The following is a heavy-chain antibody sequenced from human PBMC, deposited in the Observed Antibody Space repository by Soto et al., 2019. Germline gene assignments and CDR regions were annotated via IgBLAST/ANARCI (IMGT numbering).Heavy chain of an antibody. V-gene: IGHV3-73*01. CDR2: IRSKANNYAT. Sequence: LRLSCAASGFTLSGSAVHWVRQAPGKGLEWVGRIRSKANNYATTYGAPVKGRFTISRDDSKNTAYLQMNSLKTEDTAVYFCSSPSRASCSGASCYDYWGQGTLVTVSS. D-gene: IGHD2-15*01. CDR3: SSPSRASCSGASCYDY. CDR1: GFTLSGSA. J-gene: IGHJ4*02.